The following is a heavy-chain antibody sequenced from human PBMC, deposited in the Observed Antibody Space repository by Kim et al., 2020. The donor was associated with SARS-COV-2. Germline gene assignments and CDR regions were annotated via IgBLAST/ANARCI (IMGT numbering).Heavy chain of an antibody. CDR3: ARDQRITIFGVGYYYYGMDV. V-gene: IGHV3-11*01. CDR2: ISSSGSTI. J-gene: IGHJ6*02. CDR1: GFTFSDYY. Sequence: GGSLRLSCAASGFTFSDYYMSWIRQAPGKGLEWVSYISSSGSTIYYADSVKGRFTISRDNAKNSLYLQMNSLRVEDTAVYYCARDQRITIFGVGYYYYGMDVWSQGTTVTVS. D-gene: IGHD3-3*01.